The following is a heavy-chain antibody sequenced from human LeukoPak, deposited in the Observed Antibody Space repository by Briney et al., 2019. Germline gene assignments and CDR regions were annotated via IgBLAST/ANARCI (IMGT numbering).Heavy chain of an antibody. D-gene: IGHD3-22*01. Sequence: SETLSLTCTVSGGSISSYYWSWIRQPPGKGLEWIGYIYYSGSTNYNPSLKSRVTISVDTSKNQFSLKLSSVTAADTAVYYCARGIITMIPLGPKARAFDIWGQGTMVTVSS. V-gene: IGHV4-59*01. CDR3: ARGIITMIPLGPKARAFDI. J-gene: IGHJ3*02. CDR1: GGSISSYY. CDR2: IYYSGST.